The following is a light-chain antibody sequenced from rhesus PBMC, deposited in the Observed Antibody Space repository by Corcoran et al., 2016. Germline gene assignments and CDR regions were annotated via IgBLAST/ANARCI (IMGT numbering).Light chain of an antibody. CDR3: NSFASGVTYI. V-gene: IGLV2-13*03. J-gene: IGLJ1*01. Sequence: QAAPTQSPSVSGSPGQSVTISCTGTSSDIGGHDRVSWYQQHPGKAPKLMIFEVSKRPSGVSDRFSGSKSGNTASLTISGLQAEDEADYYCNSFASGVTYIFGAGTRLTVL. CDR1: SSDIGGHDR. CDR2: EVS.